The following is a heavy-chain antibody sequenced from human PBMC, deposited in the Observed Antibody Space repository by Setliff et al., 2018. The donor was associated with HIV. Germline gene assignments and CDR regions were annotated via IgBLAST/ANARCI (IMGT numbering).Heavy chain of an antibody. Sequence: GGSLRLSCAASGFTFSSYAMSWVRQAPGKGLEWVSTISTSGANTYDADSMKGRFTISRDNPKNSLYLQMNSLRAEDTAVYYCALSYYATGSNDYWGQGTLVTVSS. V-gene: IGHV3-23*01. D-gene: IGHD3-10*01. J-gene: IGHJ4*02. CDR3: ALSYYATGSNDY. CDR1: GFTFSSYA. CDR2: ISTSGANT.